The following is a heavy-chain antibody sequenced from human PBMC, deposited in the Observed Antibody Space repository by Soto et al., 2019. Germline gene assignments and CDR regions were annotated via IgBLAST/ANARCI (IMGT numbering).Heavy chain of an antibody. J-gene: IGHJ4*02. CDR3: VKDRYVDY. CDR2: ISSEGATT. CDR1: GLSFSSYA. Sequence: GSLRLSCSVAGLSFSSYAMHWVRQAPGKGLEYIASISSEGATTYYADSVKGRFIISRDNSKNTLYLQMSSLRAEDTAVYYCVKDRYVDYWGQGILVTVSS. V-gene: IGHV3-64D*06.